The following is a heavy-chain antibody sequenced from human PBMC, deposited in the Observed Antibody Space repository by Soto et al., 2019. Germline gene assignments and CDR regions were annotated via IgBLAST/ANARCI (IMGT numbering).Heavy chain of an antibody. CDR1: GFTFSSYS. J-gene: IGHJ6*02. V-gene: IGHV3-21*01. CDR2: ISSSSSYI. CDR3: AREGGYSYGFTYYYYAADA. Sequence: GGSLRLSCAASGFTFSSYSMNWVRQAPGKGLEWVSSISSSSSYIYYADSVKGRFTISRDNAKNSLYLQMNSLRAEDTAVYYCAREGGYSYGFTYYYYAADAWGQGTAVTVSS. D-gene: IGHD5-18*01.